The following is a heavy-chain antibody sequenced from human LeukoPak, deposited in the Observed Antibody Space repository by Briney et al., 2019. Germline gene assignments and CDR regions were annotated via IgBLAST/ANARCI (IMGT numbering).Heavy chain of an antibody. D-gene: IGHD6-13*01. J-gene: IGHJ4*02. CDR3: AKDSSSSWYGGGFAH. Sequence: GRSLRLSCAASGFTFDDYAMHWVRQAPGKGLEWVSGISWNSGSIGYADSVKGRFTISRDNAKNSLYLQMNSLRAEDTALYYCAKDSSSSWYGGGFAHWGQGTLVTVSS. V-gene: IGHV3-9*01. CDR2: ISWNSGSI. CDR1: GFTFDDYA.